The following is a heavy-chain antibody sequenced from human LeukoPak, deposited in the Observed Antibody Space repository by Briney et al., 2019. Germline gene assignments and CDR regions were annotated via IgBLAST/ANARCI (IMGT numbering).Heavy chain of an antibody. CDR1: GGSFSGYY. J-gene: IGHJ4*02. CDR2: INHSGST. CDR3: ARRAVHSYYDILTGYFRY. D-gene: IGHD3-9*01. Sequence: SETLSLTCAVYGGSFSGYYWSWIRQPPGKGLEWIGEINHSGSTNYNPSLKSRVTISVDTSKNQFSLKLSSVTAADTAVYYCARRAVHSYYDILTGYFRYCGQGTLVTVSS. V-gene: IGHV4-34*01.